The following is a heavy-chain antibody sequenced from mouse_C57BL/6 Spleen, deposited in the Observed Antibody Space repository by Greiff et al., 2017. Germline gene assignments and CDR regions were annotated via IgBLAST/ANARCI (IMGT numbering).Heavy chain of an antibody. V-gene: IGHV1-26*01. D-gene: IGHD3-2*02. CDR1: GYTFTDYY. J-gene: IGHJ3*01. CDR2: INPNNGGT. Sequence: EVQLQQSGPELVKPGASVKISCKASGYTFTDYYMNWVKQSHGKSLEWIGDINPNNGGTSYNQKFKGKATLTVDTSSSTAYMELRSLTSEDSAVYYCASSGAGQATYAYWGQGTLVTVSA. CDR3: ASSGAGQATYAY.